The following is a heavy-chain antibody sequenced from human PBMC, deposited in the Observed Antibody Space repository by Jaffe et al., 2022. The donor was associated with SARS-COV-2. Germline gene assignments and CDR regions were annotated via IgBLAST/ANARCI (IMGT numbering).Heavy chain of an antibody. CDR1: GFTFSSYW. V-gene: IGHV3-7*01. D-gene: IGHD2-21*02. CDR2: MKQDASEK. Sequence: EVQLVESGGGLVQPGGSLRLSCAASGFTFSSYWMGWVRQAPGKGLEWVAIMKQDASEKYYVDSVKGRFTISRDNAKNSLYLQINSLRAEDTAVYYCARLVTGRAFYDAFDIWGQGTMVTVSS. CDR3: ARLVTGRAFYDAFDI. J-gene: IGHJ3*02.